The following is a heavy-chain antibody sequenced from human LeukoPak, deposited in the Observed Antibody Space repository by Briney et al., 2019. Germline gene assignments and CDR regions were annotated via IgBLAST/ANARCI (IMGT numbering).Heavy chain of an antibody. Sequence: GGSLRLSCAVSGFTFSRYWMNWVRQAPGKGLEWVANINQDGSEKYYVDSVKGRFTISRDNAKNSLYLQMNSLRAEDTAVYYCVRDYDVIGETNWGQGTLVIVSS. CDR2: INQDGSEK. V-gene: IGHV3-7*01. CDR1: GFTFSRYW. D-gene: IGHD2-21*01. CDR3: VRDYDVIGETN. J-gene: IGHJ4*02.